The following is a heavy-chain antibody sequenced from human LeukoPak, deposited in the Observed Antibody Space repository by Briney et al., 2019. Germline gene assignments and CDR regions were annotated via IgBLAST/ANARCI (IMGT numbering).Heavy chain of an antibody. CDR2: IYISGSS. CDR1: VGSHSRGDSY. CDR3: ARDPGIQRWLHWFDP. V-gene: IGHV4-30-4*01. D-gene: IGHD5-18*01. J-gene: IGHJ5*02. Sequence: SETLSLLCTVSVGSHSRGDSYWSSSRQPPGKGLGRIGYIYISGSSYYTPSLKSRVTILVDTSRNQFSLKLSSVTAADTAVYYCARDPGIQRWLHWFDPWGQGTLVTVSS.